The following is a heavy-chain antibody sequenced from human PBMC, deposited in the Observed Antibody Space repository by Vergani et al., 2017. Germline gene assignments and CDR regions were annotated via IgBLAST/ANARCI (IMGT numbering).Heavy chain of an antibody. CDR2: IYHSGST. D-gene: IGHD3-9*01. CDR3: ARRPLRCCDGLFPE. V-gene: IGHV4-38-2*01. Sequence: QVQLQESGPGLVKPSETLSLTCAVSGYSISSGYYWGWIRQPPGKGLEWIGSIYHSGSTYYNPSLKSRVTISVDTSKNQFSLKLSSVTAADTAVYYCARRPLRCCDGLFPEWGQGTLVTVSS. CDR1: GYSISSGYY. J-gene: IGHJ4*02.